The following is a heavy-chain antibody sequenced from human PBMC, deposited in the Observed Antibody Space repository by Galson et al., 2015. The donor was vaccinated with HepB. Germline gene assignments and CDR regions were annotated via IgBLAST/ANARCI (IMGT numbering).Heavy chain of an antibody. CDR1: GYTFSDYY. J-gene: IGHJ5*02. D-gene: IGHD2-21*02. CDR2: INPNNGGT. CDR3: ARREGVTSFLSS. Sequence: SVKVSCKASGYTFSDYYLHWVRQAPGKGLEWMGWINPNNGGTNYAQKFQGRVTMTRDTSISTAYMELSSLRSDDTAVYFCARREGVTSFLSSWGQGTLVTVSS. V-gene: IGHV1-2*02.